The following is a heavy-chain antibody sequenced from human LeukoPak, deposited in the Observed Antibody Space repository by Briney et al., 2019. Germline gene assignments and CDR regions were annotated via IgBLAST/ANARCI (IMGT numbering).Heavy chain of an antibody. J-gene: IGHJ4*02. CDR1: GSTFSDYY. V-gene: IGHV3-11*04. CDR3: ARDSGGPMVRGVNITGIDY. D-gene: IGHD3-10*01. Sequence: GGSLRLSCAASGSTFSDYYMSWIRQAPGKGLEWVSYISSSGSTIYYADSVKGRFTISRDNAKNSLYLQMNSLRAEDTAVYYCARDSGGPMVRGVNITGIDYWGQGTLVTVSS. CDR2: ISSSGSTI.